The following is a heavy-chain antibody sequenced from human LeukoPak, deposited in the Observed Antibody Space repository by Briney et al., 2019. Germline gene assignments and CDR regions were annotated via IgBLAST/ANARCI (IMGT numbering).Heavy chain of an antibody. V-gene: IGHV4-34*01. CDR2: INHSGST. D-gene: IGHD4-17*01. J-gene: IGHJ6*02. Sequence: SETLSLTCAVYGGSFSGYYWSWLRQPPGKGLEWIGEINHSGSTNYNPPLKSRVTISVDTSKNQFSLKLSSVTAADTAVYYCARATDYYGMDVWGQGTTVTVSS. CDR1: GGSFSGYY. CDR3: ARATDYYGMDV.